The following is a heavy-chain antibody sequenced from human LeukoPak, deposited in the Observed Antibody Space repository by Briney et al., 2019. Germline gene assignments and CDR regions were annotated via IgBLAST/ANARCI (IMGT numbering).Heavy chain of an antibody. Sequence: GGSLRLSCAASGFTFSSYSMNWVRRAPGKGLEWVSSISSSSSYIYYADSVKGRFTISRDNAKNSLYLQMNSLRAEDTAVYYCARAQRGILSGVLEKNYYYGMDVWGQGTTVTVSS. V-gene: IGHV3-21*01. J-gene: IGHJ6*02. CDR1: GFTFSSYS. CDR3: ARAQRGILSGVLEKNYYYGMDV. D-gene: IGHD2-8*02. CDR2: ISSSSSYI.